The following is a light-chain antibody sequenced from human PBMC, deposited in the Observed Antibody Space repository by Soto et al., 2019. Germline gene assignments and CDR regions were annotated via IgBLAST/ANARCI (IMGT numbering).Light chain of an antibody. CDR3: QQYSSYSLPT. CDR2: DAS. Sequence: DIQMTQSPSILSASVGDSVTLTCRASQSVSRWLARYQQKPGKAPKLLIYDASSLNSGVPSRFSGSQSGTEFTLTITSLLPDDFATYFCQQYSSYSLPTFGGGTKVDIK. V-gene: IGKV1-5*01. CDR1: QSVSRW. J-gene: IGKJ4*01.